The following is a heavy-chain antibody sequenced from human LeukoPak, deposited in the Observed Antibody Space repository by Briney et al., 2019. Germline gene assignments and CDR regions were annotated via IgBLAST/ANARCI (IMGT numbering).Heavy chain of an antibody. CDR3: ARDRGSSWPLTAG. V-gene: IGHV3-21*01. J-gene: IGHJ4*02. D-gene: IGHD6-13*01. CDR2: ISSSSYI. Sequence: GGSLRLSCAASGFTFSSYSMNWVRQAPGKGLEWVSSISSSSYIYYADSVKGRFTTSRDNAKNSLYLQMNSLRAEDTAVYYCARDRGSSWPLTAGWGQGTLVTVSS. CDR1: GFTFSSYS.